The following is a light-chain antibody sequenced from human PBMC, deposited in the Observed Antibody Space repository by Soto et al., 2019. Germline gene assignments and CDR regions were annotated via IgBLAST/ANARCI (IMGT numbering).Light chain of an antibody. V-gene: IGLV4-69*01. CDR3: QTWGTGKGV. CDR1: TGHSSYA. CDR2: LNTDGSH. Sequence: QLVLTQSPSASASLGASVKLTCTLSTGHSSYAIAWLQQQPEKGPRYLMKLNTDGSHTKGDGIPDRVSGSSSGAERYLPISSLQSEDEADYYCQTWGTGKGVFGGGTKLTVL. J-gene: IGLJ3*02.